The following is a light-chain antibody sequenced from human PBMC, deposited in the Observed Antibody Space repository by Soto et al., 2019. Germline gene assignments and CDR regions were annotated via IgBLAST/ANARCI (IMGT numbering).Light chain of an antibody. CDR1: QSVPSD. V-gene: IGKV3-11*01. CDR3: QLLNAWPRNT. Sequence: EIVLTQFPATLSLSPGDRATLSCRASQSVPSDVAWYQQKPGQAPRRLVYDISNRATGIPARFTGSGYGTDFTLTISSLEPEDSAVYYCQLLNAWPRNTFGQGTKLQI. J-gene: IGKJ2*01. CDR2: DIS.